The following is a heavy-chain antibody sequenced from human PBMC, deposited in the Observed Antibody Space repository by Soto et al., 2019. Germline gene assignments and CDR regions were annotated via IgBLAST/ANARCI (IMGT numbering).Heavy chain of an antibody. V-gene: IGHV3-23*01. D-gene: IGHD3-3*01. Sequence: PGGSLRLSCAASGFTFSSYAMSWVSQAPGKGLEWVSAISGSGGSTYYADSVKGRFTISRDNSKNTLYLQMNSLRAEDMAVYYCAKGGPGDYDFWSGYPDYYYMDVWGKGTTVTV. CDR1: GFTFSSYA. J-gene: IGHJ6*03. CDR2: ISGSGGST. CDR3: AKGGPGDYDFWSGYPDYYYMDV.